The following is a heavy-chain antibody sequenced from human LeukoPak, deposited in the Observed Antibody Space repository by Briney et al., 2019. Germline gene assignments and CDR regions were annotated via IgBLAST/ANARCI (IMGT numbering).Heavy chain of an antibody. CDR1: GGSFSGYY. J-gene: IGHJ6*03. Sequence: SETLSLTCAVYGGSFSGYYWGWVRQPPGKGLEWIVTISYSGTTYYSPSLKSRVTISLDTSKNQFSLKMSSVSAADTAIYYCARDFSSSSTVYYYYYMDVWGKGTTVTVSS. CDR2: ISYSGTT. D-gene: IGHD6-6*01. CDR3: ARDFSSSSTVYYYYYMDV. V-gene: IGHV4-34*01.